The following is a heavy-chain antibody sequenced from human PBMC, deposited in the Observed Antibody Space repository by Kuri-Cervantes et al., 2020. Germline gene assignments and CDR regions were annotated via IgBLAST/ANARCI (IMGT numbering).Heavy chain of an antibody. D-gene: IGHD1-1*01. CDR2: IFYSGST. CDR1: GGSVSSGSYY. Sequence: SETLSLTCTVSGGSVSSGSYYWSWIRQPPGKGLEWIGYIFYSGSTNYNSSLKSRVTISVDTSKNQFSLKLSSVTAADTDVYYCASGRGGAFDIWGQGTMVTVSS. J-gene: IGHJ3*02. V-gene: IGHV4-61*01. CDR3: ASGRGGAFDI.